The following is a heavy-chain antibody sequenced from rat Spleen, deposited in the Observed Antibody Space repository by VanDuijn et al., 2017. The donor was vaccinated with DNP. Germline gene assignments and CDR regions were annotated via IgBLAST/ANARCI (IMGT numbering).Heavy chain of an antibody. CDR1: GFTFSDYY. D-gene: IGHD1-4*01. CDR2: ISYEGSST. J-gene: IGHJ2*01. V-gene: IGHV5-22*01. Sequence: EVQLVESGGGLVQPGRSLKLSCAASGFTFSDYYMAWVRQAPTKGLEWVASISYEGSSTYYGDSVKGRFTISRDNAENTVYLQMNSLRSEDTATYYCARGWYFDYWGQGVMVTVSS. CDR3: ARGWYFDY.